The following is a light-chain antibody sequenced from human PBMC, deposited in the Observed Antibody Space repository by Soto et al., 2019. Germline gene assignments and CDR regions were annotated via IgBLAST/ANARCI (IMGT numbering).Light chain of an antibody. CDR3: LQYASSLYT. V-gene: IGKV3-20*01. Sequence: EIVLTQSPGTLSLSPGERXTLSXRASQSLSSSYLAWYQQKPGQAPRLLIYGAYNRATGIPDRFSGSGSGTDFTLTISRLEPEDFAVYFCLQYASSLYTFGQGTKLEIK. J-gene: IGKJ2*01. CDR1: QSLSSSY. CDR2: GAY.